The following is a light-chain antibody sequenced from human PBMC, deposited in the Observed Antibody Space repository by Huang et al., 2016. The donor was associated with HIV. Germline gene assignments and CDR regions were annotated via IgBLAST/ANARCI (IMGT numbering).Light chain of an antibody. V-gene: IGKV3-20*01. CDR1: HIVSSGF. CDR2: GAS. CDR3: QQYESSPYT. Sequence: DIVLTQSPGTLSFSPGERATLSCRASHIVSSGFLAWYQQRPGQAPRLLIYGASRRASGIPDRFSASGSATDFTLTISRLEPEDFAVYFCQQYESSPYTFGQGTNIEIK. J-gene: IGKJ2*01.